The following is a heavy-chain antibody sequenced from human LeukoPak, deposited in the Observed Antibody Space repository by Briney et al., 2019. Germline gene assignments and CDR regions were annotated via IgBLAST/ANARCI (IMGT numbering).Heavy chain of an antibody. CDR2: INSDGSNT. V-gene: IGHV3-74*01. Sequence: GGSLRLSCAASGFTFSSYWMHWVRQAPGKGLVWVSRINSDGSNTIYADSVKGRFSISRDNAKNTLYLQMNSLRSEDTAVYYCARLGQLGDSWGQGTLVTVSS. J-gene: IGHJ4*02. D-gene: IGHD5-24*01. CDR3: ARLGQLGDS. CDR1: GFTFSSYW.